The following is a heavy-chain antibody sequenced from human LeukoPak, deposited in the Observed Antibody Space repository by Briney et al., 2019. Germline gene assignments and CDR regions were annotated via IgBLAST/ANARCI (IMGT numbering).Heavy chain of an antibody. CDR1: GGSFSGYY. CDR2: INHSGST. CDR3: ARCTTSIAAHYYMDV. V-gene: IGHV4-34*01. D-gene: IGHD6-6*01. J-gene: IGHJ6*03. Sequence: PSETLSLTCAVYGGSFSGYYWSWIRQPPGKGLEWIGEINHSGSTNYNPSLKSRVTISVDTSKNQFSLKLSSVTAADTAVYYCARCTTSIAAHYYMDVWDKGTTVTVSS.